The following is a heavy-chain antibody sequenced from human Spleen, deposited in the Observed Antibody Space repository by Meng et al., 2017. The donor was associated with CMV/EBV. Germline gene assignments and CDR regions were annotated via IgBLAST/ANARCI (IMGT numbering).Heavy chain of an antibody. V-gene: IGHV4-39*06. CDR1: GGSISSSSYY. D-gene: IGHD4-17*01. CDR2: IYYSGST. J-gene: IGHJ6*02. Sequence: SETLSLTCTVSGGSISSSSYYWGWIRQPPGKGLEWIGSIYYSGSTYYNSSLKSRVTISVDMSRNQLTLRLTSVTAADTAVYYCAKIFPGDYYRYSMDVWGQGTTVTVS. CDR3: AKIFPGDYYRYSMDV.